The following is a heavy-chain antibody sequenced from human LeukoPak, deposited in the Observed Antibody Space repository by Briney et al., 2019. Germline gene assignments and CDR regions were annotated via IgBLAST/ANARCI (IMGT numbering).Heavy chain of an antibody. D-gene: IGHD6-19*01. CDR1: GFNFRIYL. J-gene: IGHJ4*02. V-gene: IGHV3-74*01. CDR3: VRDQGWYYFDC. Sequence: GGSLRLSYEASGFNFRIYLMHWVRQAPGKGLVWVSRYNSDGASTNYADSVKGRFTISRDNAKNRLYLQMNSLSADDTAVYYCVRDQGWYYFDCWGQGALVTVSS. CDR2: YNSDGAST.